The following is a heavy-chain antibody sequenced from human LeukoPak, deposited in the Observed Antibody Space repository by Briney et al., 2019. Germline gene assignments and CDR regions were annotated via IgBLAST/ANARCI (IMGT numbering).Heavy chain of an antibody. D-gene: IGHD3-9*01. CDR2: IWYDGSNK. Sequence: GGSLRLSCAASGFTLSSYGMHWVRPAPGKGLEWVAVIWYDGSNKYYADSVKGRFTISRDNSKNTLYLQMNSLRAEDTAVYYCARDSGLRYFDWLPDYWGQGTLVTVSS. CDR3: ARDSGLRYFDWLPDY. J-gene: IGHJ4*02. V-gene: IGHV3-33*01. CDR1: GFTLSSYG.